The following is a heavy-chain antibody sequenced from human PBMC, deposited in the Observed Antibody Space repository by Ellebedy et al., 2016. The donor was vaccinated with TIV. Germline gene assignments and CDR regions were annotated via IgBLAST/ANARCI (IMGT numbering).Heavy chain of an antibody. V-gene: IGHV3-74*01. J-gene: IGHJ1*01. D-gene: IGHD2-2*03. CDR3: ARDDRVDIVVVPAAITPPGYFQH. Sequence: GESLKISXAASGFTFSSYWMHWVRQAPGKGLVWVSRINSDGSSTSYADSVKGRFTISRDNAKNTLYLQMNSLRAEDTAVYYCARDDRVDIVVVPAAITPPGYFQHWGQGTLVTVSS. CDR1: GFTFSSYW. CDR2: INSDGSST.